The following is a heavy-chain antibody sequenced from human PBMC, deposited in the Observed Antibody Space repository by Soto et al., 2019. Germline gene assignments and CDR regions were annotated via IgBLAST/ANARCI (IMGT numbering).Heavy chain of an antibody. D-gene: IGHD2-15*01. Sequence: QVQLVQSGAEVKKPGSSVKVSCKASGGTFSSYAISWVRQAPGQVLEWMGGIIPIFGKANYAQKFQGRVTITADESTSTAYMELSSLRSEDTAVYYCARGYGGTQRPQSAFDIWGQGTMVTVSS. J-gene: IGHJ3*02. V-gene: IGHV1-69*12. CDR3: ARGYGGTQRPQSAFDI. CDR2: IIPIFGKA. CDR1: GGTFSSYA.